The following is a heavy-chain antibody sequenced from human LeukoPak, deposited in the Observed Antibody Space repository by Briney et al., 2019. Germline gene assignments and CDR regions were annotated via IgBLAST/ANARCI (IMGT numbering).Heavy chain of an antibody. D-gene: IGHD6-6*01. J-gene: IGHJ4*02. V-gene: IGHV4-34*01. CDR3: ARGARFVGRADY. CDR2: INHSGNT. CDR1: GYSISSGYY. Sequence: PSETLSPTCAVSGYSISSGYYWSWIRQPPGKGLEWIGEINHSGNTNYNPSLKSRVTISVDTSKNQFSLKLSSVTAADTAVYYCARGARFVGRADYWGQGTLVTVSS.